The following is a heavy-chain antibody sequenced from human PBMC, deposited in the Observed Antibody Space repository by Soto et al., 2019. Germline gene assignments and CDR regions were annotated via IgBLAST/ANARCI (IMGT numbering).Heavy chain of an antibody. D-gene: IGHD1-26*01. V-gene: IGHV1-46*01. CDR3: ARALVGATDRWFDP. CDR1: GYTFTSTW. CDR2: INPYNGAA. J-gene: IGHJ5*02. Sequence: ASVKVSCKASGYTFTSTWMHWVRQAPGQGLEWMGIINPYNGAANYAQKFQGRVTMTTDTSTSTAYMELSSLRSDDTAVYYCARALVGATDRWFDPWGQGTLGTVSS.